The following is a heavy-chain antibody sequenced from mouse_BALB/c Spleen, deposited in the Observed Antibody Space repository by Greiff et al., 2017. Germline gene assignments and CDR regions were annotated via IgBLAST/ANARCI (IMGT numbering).Heavy chain of an antibody. CDR2: ISSGSSTI. CDR3: ARSGGNYDFDV. D-gene: IGHD2-1*01. Sequence: EVKLQESGGGLVQPGGSRKLSCAASGFTFSSFGMHWVRRAPEKGLEWVAYISSGSSTIYYADTVKGRFTISRDNPKNTLFLQMTSLRSEDTAMYYCARSGGNYDFDVWGAGTTVTVSS. CDR1: GFTFSSFG. V-gene: IGHV5-17*02. J-gene: IGHJ1*01.